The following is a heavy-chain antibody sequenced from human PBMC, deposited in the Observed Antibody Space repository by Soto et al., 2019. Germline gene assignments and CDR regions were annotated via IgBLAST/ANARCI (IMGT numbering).Heavy chain of an antibody. D-gene: IGHD5-12*01. V-gene: IGHV3-33*07. CDR1: GLTFSMYA. CDR2: IWYDGSNK. J-gene: IGHJ4*02. CDR3: AREMVATHFDY. Sequence: SCGAAGLTFSMYAMSWESQAPGKGLEWVAVIWYDGSNKYYADSVKGRFTISRDNSKNTLYLQMNSLRAEDTAVYYCAREMVATHFDYWGQGTLVTVSS.